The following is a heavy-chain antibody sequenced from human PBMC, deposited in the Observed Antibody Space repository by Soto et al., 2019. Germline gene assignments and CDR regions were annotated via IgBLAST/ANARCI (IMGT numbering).Heavy chain of an antibody. CDR1: GFTFSNHW. J-gene: IGHJ4*02. CDR3: AREVLVGATIDS. CDR2: IDTDGSST. Sequence: PGGSLRLSCAASGFTFSNHWLYWVRQAPGKGLVWVSRIDTDGSSTSYADSVKGRFTIARDNVKNTLYLEMNSLRAEDTAVYYCAREVLVGATIDSWGQGTLVTVSS. D-gene: IGHD1-26*01. V-gene: IGHV3-74*01.